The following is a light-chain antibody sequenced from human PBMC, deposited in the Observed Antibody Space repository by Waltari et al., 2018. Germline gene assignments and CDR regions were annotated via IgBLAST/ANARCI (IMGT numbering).Light chain of an antibody. CDR3: QTWGTGIQV. Sequence: QLVLTQSPSASASLGDSVKLTCTLRSGHSTFAIAWHQQQPEKGPRYLMKLRSDGSHSKGDGIPDRFSGSSSGAERYLTISSLQSEDEADYYCQTWGTGIQVFGGGTKLTVL. CDR2: LRSDGSH. V-gene: IGLV4-69*01. J-gene: IGLJ2*01. CDR1: SGHSTFA.